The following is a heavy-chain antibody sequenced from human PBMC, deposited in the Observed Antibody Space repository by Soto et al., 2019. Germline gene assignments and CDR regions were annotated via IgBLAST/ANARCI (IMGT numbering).Heavy chain of an antibody. D-gene: IGHD3-3*01. CDR1: GYTFTSYG. CDR3: ARGGYDFWSGYYRGPDDY. Sequence: ASVKVSCKASGYTFTSYGISWVRQAPGQGLEWMGWISAYNGNTDYAQKLQGRVTMTTDTSTSTAYMELRSLRSDDTAVYHCARGGYDFWSGYYRGPDDYWGQGTLVTVSS. V-gene: IGHV1-18*04. J-gene: IGHJ4*02. CDR2: ISAYNGNT.